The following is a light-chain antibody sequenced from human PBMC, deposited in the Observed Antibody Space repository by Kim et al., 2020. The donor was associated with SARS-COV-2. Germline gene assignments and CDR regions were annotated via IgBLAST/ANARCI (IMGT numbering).Light chain of an antibody. Sequence: GRTFTTSCAGSSGSIASNYVQWYQQRPGSAPTTVIYEDNQRPSGVPDRFSGSIDSSSNSASLTISGLKTEDEADYYCQSYDSSNWVFGGGTHLTVL. V-gene: IGLV6-57*02. CDR1: SGSIASNY. J-gene: IGLJ3*02. CDR2: EDN. CDR3: QSYDSSNWV.